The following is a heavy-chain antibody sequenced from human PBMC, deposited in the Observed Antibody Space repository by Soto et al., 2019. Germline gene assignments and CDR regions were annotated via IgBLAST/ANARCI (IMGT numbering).Heavy chain of an antibody. CDR3: ANPREVRGVESED. Sequence: VKLLESGGGLVQPGVSLRLSCADSGFTFRGDVISWLLQTPGKGLDWVADMSGSGNNANYGDSVKGRFTTSRDDTKKTVYLQINCLRAEDTALYYCANPREVRGVESEDWGTVTLLAVSS. J-gene: IGHJ4*02. CDR2: MSGSGNNA. V-gene: IGHV3-23*01. CDR1: GFTFRGDV. D-gene: IGHD3-10*01.